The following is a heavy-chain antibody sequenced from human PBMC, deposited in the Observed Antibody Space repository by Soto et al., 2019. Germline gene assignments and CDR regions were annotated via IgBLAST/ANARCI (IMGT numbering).Heavy chain of an antibody. J-gene: IGHJ6*03. CDR1: GFTFSSYA. CDR2: IRYDGSNK. V-gene: IGHV3-33*08. CDR3: AREGVPAATAYYYYYMDV. Sequence: PGGSLRLSCAASGFTFSSYAMSWVRQAPGKGLEWVAAIRYDGSNKYYADSVKGRFTISRDNSKNTLYLQMNSLRAEDTAVYYYAREGVPAATAYYYYYMDVWGKGTTVTVSS. D-gene: IGHD2-2*01.